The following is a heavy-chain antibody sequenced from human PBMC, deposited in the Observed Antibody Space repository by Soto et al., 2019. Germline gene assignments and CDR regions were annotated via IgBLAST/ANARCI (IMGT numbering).Heavy chain of an antibody. Sequence: QITLKESGPPLVRPTQTLTQTGTFSGFSLSTNGVGVGWIHQPPGKALEWLALIYWDDDHRYSPSLKTRLTITKDTSKNQVVLTMTKFDPAGTTTYYCAREMYYSTYFDSWGQGTLVTVSS. CDR2: IYWDDDH. CDR1: GFSLSTNGVG. CDR3: AREMYYSTYFDS. V-gene: IGHV2-5*02. J-gene: IGHJ4*02. D-gene: IGHD3-10*01.